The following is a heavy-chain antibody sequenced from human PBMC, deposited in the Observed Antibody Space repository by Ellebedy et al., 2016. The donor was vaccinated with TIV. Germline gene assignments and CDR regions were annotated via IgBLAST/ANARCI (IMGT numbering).Heavy chain of an antibody. CDR2: LYYGGST. Sequence: SETLSLTCNVSGVSISSGGFYLSWIRQHPGKGLEWIGYLYYGGSTYYNPSLKSRVTQSVDTSKNQFFLRLNSVTAADMAVYYCARVGVRSSSGWGQGTLVTVSS. D-gene: IGHD3-10*01. CDR3: ARVGVRSSSG. V-gene: IGHV4-31*03. CDR1: GVSISSGGFY. J-gene: IGHJ4*02.